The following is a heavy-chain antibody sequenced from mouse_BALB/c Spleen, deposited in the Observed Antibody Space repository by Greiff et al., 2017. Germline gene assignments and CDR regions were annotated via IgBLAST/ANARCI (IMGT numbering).Heavy chain of an antibody. J-gene: IGHJ4*01. D-gene: IGHD2-3*01. CDR1: GYTFTDYE. CDR3: PRDGHYVYAMDY. Sequence: QVQLKESGAELVRPGASVTLSCKASGYTFTDYEMPWVKQTPVHGLEWIGAIDTETGGTAYNQKFKGKVTLTGDKSTSTAYMELRSLTSEDSAFYYCPRDGHYVYAMDYWGQGTSVTVSS. V-gene: IGHV1-15*01. CDR2: IDTETGGT.